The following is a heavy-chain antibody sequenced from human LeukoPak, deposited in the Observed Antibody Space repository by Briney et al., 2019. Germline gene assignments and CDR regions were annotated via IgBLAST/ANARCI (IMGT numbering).Heavy chain of an antibody. Sequence: SETLSLPFAVYGGAFSGYYWGWVRPPPGEGVGWVGEINHSGSTNYNPSLKSRVTISVDTSKNQFSLKLSSVTAADTAVYYCARVRLPFYYYYMDVWGKGTTVTVSS. CDR1: GGAFSGYY. CDR3: ARVRLPFYYYYMDV. CDR2: INHSGST. V-gene: IGHV4-34*01. D-gene: IGHD5-12*01. J-gene: IGHJ6*03.